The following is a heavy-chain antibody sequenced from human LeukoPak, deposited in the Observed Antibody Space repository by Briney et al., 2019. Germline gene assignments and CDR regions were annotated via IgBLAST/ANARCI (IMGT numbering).Heavy chain of an antibody. Sequence: GGSLRLSCAASGFTFSSYGMHWVRQAPGKGLEWMAFIRYDGSNKYYADSVKGRFTISRDNSKNTLYLQMNSLRAEDTAVYYCAKGVAAAGSVWDDWGQGTLVTVSS. CDR1: GFTFSSYG. CDR3: AKGVAAAGSVWDD. D-gene: IGHD6-13*01. CDR2: IRYDGSNK. V-gene: IGHV3-30*02. J-gene: IGHJ4*02.